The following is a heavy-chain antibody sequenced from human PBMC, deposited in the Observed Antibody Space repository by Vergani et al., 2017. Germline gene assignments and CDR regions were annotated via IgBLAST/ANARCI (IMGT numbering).Heavy chain of an antibody. CDR3: AKDLCTSSGGGWFDP. CDR1: GFTPAGYA. J-gene: IGHJ5*02. D-gene: IGHD6-6*01. Sequence: EVQLLESGGSLKQPGGSVRLPCVASGFTPAGYAMHWVRQAPGKGLEWVSGISWNSNSIGYADSVKGRFTISRDNAKNSLYLQMNSLRAEDTALYYCAKDLCTSSGGGWFDPWCQGTLLTVSS. V-gene: IGHV3-9*02. CDR2: ISWNSNSI.